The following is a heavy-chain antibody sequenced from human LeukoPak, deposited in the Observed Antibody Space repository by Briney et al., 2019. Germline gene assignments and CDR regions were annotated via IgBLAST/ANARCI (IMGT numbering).Heavy chain of an antibody. CDR1: GFTFSSYS. CDR2: ISSSSSYI. Sequence: GGSLRLSCAASGFTFSSYSMNWVRQAPGKGLEWVSSISSSSSYIYYADSVKGRFTISRDNAENTLYLQMNSLRAEDTAVYYCVRDRGYTVLDYWGQGTLATVSS. V-gene: IGHV3-21*01. CDR3: VRDRGYTVLDY. D-gene: IGHD2-2*02. J-gene: IGHJ4*02.